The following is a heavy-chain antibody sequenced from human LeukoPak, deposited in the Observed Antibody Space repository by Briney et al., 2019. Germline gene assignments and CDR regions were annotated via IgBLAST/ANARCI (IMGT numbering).Heavy chain of an antibody. CDR2: IYYSGST. V-gene: IGHV4-59*01. D-gene: IGHD2-8*01. J-gene: IGHJ6*03. Sequence: PSETLSLTCTVSGGSISSYYWSWIRQPPGKGLEWIGYIYYSGSTNYNPSLKSRVTISVDTSKNQFSLKLSSVTAADTAVYYCARAVYAIAPYYYYYMDVWGKGTTVTVSS. CDR1: GGSISSYY. CDR3: ARAVYAIAPYYYYYMDV.